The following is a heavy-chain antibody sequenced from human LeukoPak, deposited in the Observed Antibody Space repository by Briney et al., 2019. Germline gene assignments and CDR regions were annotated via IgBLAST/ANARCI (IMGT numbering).Heavy chain of an antibody. Sequence: GGSLRLSCEASGLTLSSYGMSWVRQAPGNGLQWVSAITGDGTTTYYADSVKGRFTISRDNSKNMLYLQMSSLRAEDTAVYYCAKMQGYFDYWGQGTLVPVSS. V-gene: IGHV3-23*01. CDR2: ITGDGTTT. CDR3: AKMQGYFDY. CDR1: GLTLSSYG. J-gene: IGHJ4*02.